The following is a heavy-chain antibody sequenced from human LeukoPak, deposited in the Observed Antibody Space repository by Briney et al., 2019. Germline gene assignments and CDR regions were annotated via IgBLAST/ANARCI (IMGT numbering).Heavy chain of an antibody. Sequence: PSETLSLTCTVSDGSISSHYWSWIRQPPGKGLEWIGYIYYSGSTNYNPSLKSRVTISVDTSKNQFPLKLSSVTAADTAVYYCARATAASHGTYYYMDVWGKGTTVTVSS. J-gene: IGHJ6*03. CDR1: DGSISSHY. CDR2: IYYSGST. V-gene: IGHV4-59*11. D-gene: IGHD6-13*01. CDR3: ARATAASHGTYYYMDV.